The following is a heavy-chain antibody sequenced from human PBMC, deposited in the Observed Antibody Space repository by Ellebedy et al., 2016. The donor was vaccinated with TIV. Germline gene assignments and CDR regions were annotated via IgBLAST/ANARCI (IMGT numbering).Heavy chain of an antibody. V-gene: IGHV3-7*01. J-gene: IGHJ5*02. D-gene: IGHD3-3*01. CDR2: IKTDGSDT. Sequence: PGESLKISCAAWGFSFSNFWMSWVRQAPGKGLEWVAHIKTDGSDTYYVDSVKGRFTISRANAKNALFLQMDGLRVDDSAVYYCVGFGVFNLWGQGAPVTVSS. CDR1: GFSFSNFW. CDR3: VGFGVFNL.